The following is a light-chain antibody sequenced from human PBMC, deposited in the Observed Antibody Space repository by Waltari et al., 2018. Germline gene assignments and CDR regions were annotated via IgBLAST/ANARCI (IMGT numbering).Light chain of an antibody. Sequence: SYVLTQPPSVSVAPGKTARITCGGNNIETKSVHWYQQKPGQAPSLVISYDSDRPSGIPERFSGSNSGNTATLTISRVEAADEADYYCQVWDANNDPGVFGTGTEVTVL. CDR3: QVWDANNDPGV. V-gene: IGLV3-21*04. CDR1: NIETKS. J-gene: IGLJ1*01. CDR2: YDS.